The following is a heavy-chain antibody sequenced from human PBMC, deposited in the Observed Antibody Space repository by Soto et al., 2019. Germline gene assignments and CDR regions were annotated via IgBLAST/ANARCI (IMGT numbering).Heavy chain of an antibody. V-gene: IGHV3-15*01. D-gene: IGHD3-3*01. Sequence: GGSLRLSCAASGFTFSNAWMSWVRQAPGKGLEWVGRIKSKTDGGTTDYAAPVKGRFTISRDDSKNTLYLQMTSLKTEDTAVYYCTTGLRITIFGVVPTLDYYYGMDVWGQGTTVTVSS. CDR3: TTGLRITIFGVVPTLDYYYGMDV. CDR1: GFTFSNAW. CDR2: IKSKTDGGTT. J-gene: IGHJ6*02.